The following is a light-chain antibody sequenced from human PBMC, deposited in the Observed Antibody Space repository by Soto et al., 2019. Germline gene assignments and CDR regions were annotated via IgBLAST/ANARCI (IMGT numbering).Light chain of an antibody. Sequence: QSALTQPRSVSGSPGQSVAISCTGTSSDVGGYNYVSWYQQHQQHPGKAPKLMIYDVSKRPSGVPDRFSGSKSGNTASLTISGLQAEDEADYYCYSYAGTSYVFGPGTKATVL. CDR1: SSDVGGYNY. V-gene: IGLV2-11*01. J-gene: IGLJ1*01. CDR3: YSYAGTSYV. CDR2: DVS.